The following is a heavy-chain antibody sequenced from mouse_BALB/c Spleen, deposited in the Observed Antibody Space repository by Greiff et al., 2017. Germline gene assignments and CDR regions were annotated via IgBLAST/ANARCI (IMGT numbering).Heavy chain of an antibody. D-gene: IGHD2-1*01. Sequence: EVQLQESGAELVKPGASVKLSCTASGFNIKDTYMHWVKQRPEQGLEWIGRIDPANGNTKYDPKFQGKATITADTSSNTAYLQLSSLTSEDTAVYYCARYGNSNYYAMDYWGQGTSVTVSS. CDR2: IDPANGNT. CDR1: GFNIKDTY. CDR3: ARYGNSNYYAMDY. J-gene: IGHJ4*01. V-gene: IGHV14-3*02.